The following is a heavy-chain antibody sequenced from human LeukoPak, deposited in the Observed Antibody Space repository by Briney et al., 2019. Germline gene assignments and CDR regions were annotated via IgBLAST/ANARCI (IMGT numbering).Heavy chain of an antibody. Sequence: PSETLSLTCTVSGGSIGSYHWSWIRQPPGKGLEWIGYIYYSGSTNYNPSLKSRVTISVDTSKNQFSLKLSSVTAADTAVYYCARARGDYDFWSGYYLYYYYGMDVWGQGTTVTVSS. D-gene: IGHD3-3*01. CDR1: GGSIGSYH. CDR2: IYYSGST. CDR3: ARARGDYDFWSGYYLYYYYGMDV. V-gene: IGHV4-59*01. J-gene: IGHJ6*02.